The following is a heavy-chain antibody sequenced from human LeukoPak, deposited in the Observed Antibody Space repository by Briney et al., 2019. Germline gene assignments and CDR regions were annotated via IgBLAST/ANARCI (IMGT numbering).Heavy chain of an antibody. D-gene: IGHD6-19*01. CDR2: INHSRSN. J-gene: IGHJ4*02. Sequence: PSETLSLTCALYGGSFSGYYWSWIRHPPERGLEWVGEINHSRSNTYNPSVTSRVTISVDTSKNQFSLKLSSMTAADTAVYDCASRAVAVEPYYFDYWGQGTLVTVSS. CDR1: GGSFSGYY. CDR3: ASRAVAVEPYYFDY. V-gene: IGHV4-34*01.